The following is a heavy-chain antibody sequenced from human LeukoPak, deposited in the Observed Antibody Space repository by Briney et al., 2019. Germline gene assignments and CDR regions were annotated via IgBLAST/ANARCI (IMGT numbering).Heavy chain of an antibody. J-gene: IGHJ4*02. V-gene: IGHV4-61*01. Sequence: PSETLSLTCTVSGGSVSSGSYYWSWIRQPPGKGLEWIGYIYYSGSTNYNPSLKSRVTISVDTSKNQFSLELSSVTAADTAVYYCARDPGIAVAGFDYWGQGTLVTVSS. D-gene: IGHD6-19*01. CDR2: IYYSGST. CDR3: ARDPGIAVAGFDY. CDR1: GGSVSSGSYY.